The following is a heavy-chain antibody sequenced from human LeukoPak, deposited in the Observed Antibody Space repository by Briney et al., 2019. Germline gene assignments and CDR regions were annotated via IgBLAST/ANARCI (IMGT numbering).Heavy chain of an antibody. V-gene: IGHV3-33*06. D-gene: IGHD6-13*01. J-gene: IGHJ4*02. CDR2: VWFDGSKK. CDR3: AKTRPLDSSSWSHGDY. Sequence: GGSLRLSCAASGFTFSSYGMHWVRQAPGKGLEWVAVVWFDGSKKYSADSVKGRITISRDDSKNTLYLQMNSLRAEDTAVYYYAKTRPLDSSSWSHGDYWGQGTLVTVSS. CDR1: GFTFSSYG.